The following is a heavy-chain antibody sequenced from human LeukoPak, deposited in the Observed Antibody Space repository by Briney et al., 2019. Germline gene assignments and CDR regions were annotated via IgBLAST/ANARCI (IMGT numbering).Heavy chain of an antibody. CDR3: ARHDDYGGNGDAFDI. CDR1: GGSISSGSYY. CDR2: IYTSGST. V-gene: IGHV4-61*02. Sequence: KPSETLSLTCTVSGGSISSGSYYWSWIRQPAGKGLEWIGRIYTSGSTNYNPSLKSRVTISVDTSKNQFSLKLSSVTAADTAVYYCARHDDYGGNGDAFDIWGQGTMVTVSS. J-gene: IGHJ3*02. D-gene: IGHD4-23*01.